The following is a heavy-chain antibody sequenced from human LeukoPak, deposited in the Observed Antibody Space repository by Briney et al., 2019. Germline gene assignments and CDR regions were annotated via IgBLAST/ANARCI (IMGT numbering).Heavy chain of an antibody. CDR3: ARRYDFWSGYYGWFDP. CDR1: GFTFNNYY. J-gene: IGHJ5*02. CDR2: ISISGYST. Sequence: PGGSLRLSCAASGFTFNNYYMSWFRRAPGKGLEWISYISISGYSTYYADSVKGRFTISRDNAKNSLYLQMNNLRPEDTAFYYCARRYDFWSGYYGWFDPWGQGTLVTVSS. V-gene: IGHV3-11*04. D-gene: IGHD3-3*01.